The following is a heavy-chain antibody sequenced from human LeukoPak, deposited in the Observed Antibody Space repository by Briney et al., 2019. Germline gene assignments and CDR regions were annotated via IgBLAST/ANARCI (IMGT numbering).Heavy chain of an antibody. CDR3: ARQGSGHTNAFDI. V-gene: IGHV4-59*08. J-gene: IGHJ3*02. Sequence: PSETLSLTCTVSGGSISSYYWSWIRQPPGKGLEWIGYIYYSGSTNHNPSLKSRVTISVDTSKNQFSLKLSSVTAADTAVYYCARQGSGHTNAFDIWGQGTMVTVSS. D-gene: IGHD2-15*01. CDR1: GGSISSYY. CDR2: IYYSGST.